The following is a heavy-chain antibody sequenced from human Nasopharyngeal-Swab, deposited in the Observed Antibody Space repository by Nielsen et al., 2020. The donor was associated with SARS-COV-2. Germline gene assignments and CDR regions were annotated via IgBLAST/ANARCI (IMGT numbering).Heavy chain of an antibody. V-gene: IGHV1-69*13. CDR3: ARDNYYDSSGQLFDY. D-gene: IGHD3-22*01. CDR1: GGTFSGYA. J-gene: IGHJ4*02. CDR2: IIPIFGTA. Sequence: SVKVSCKASGGTFSGYAISWVRQAPGQGLEWMGGIIPIFGTANYAQKFQGRVTITADESTSTAYMELSSLRSEDTAVYYCARDNYYDSSGQLFDYWGQGTLVTVSS.